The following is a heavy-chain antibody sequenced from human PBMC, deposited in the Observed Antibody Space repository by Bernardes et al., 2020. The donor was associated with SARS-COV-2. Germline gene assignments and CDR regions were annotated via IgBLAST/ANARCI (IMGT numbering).Heavy chain of an antibody. D-gene: IGHD3-3*01. V-gene: IGHV3-23*01. Sequence: WGSLRLSCVASGFNFRNYALGWVRQVPGKRLEWVSGISGSGLVIQYANSLRGRFTVSRDDSKTTMYMEMNDLRAEDTAIYYCAKDSTVGCSIYGVLSFDSWGQGTLVTVSS. CDR1: GFNFRNYA. CDR3: AKDSTVGCSIYGVLSFDS. J-gene: IGHJ4*02. CDR2: ISGSGLVI.